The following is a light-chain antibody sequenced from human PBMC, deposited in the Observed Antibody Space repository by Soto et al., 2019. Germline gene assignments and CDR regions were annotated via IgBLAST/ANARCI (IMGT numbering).Light chain of an antibody. CDR2: KAS. CDR3: QQYNSYPYS. J-gene: IGKJ2*03. Sequence: FQMTQSPSTLSASVGDRVNITCRASQTIFSWLAWYQQKPGKAPKLLIYKASSLEGGVPSRYSGSGYGTEFTLTISGLQPDDFASYFWQQYNSYPYSFGQGTKLEIK. CDR1: QTIFSW. V-gene: IGKV1-5*03.